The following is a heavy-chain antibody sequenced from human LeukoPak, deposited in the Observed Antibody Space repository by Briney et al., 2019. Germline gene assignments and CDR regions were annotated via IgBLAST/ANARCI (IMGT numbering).Heavy chain of an antibody. V-gene: IGHV3-7*03. Sequence: GGSLRLSCAASGFSLSRYWLSWVRQAPGKGLEWVANIKQDESEKDYVDSVKGRFTISRDNAKNSMYLQMSSLRAEDTAVYYCATYSGAHHKTFDDWGQGTLVTVSS. CDR2: IKQDESEK. CDR1: GFSLSRYW. CDR3: ATYSGAHHKTFDD. J-gene: IGHJ4*02. D-gene: IGHD1-26*01.